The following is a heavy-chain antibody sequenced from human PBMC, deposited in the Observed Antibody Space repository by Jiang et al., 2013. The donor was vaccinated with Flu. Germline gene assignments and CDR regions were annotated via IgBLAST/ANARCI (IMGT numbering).Heavy chain of an antibody. D-gene: IGHD1-26*01. CDR1: YG. V-gene: IGHV1-18*01. CDR2: ITGDNGNT. J-gene: IGHJ4*02. Sequence: YGIGWVRQAPGRGLEWMGWITGDNGNTKYAQSFQDRMTMNTDTSTKTGYMELRSLRSDDTAVYYCARDSWSGSYGVGDYWGQGTLVTVSS. CDR3: ARDSWSGSYGVGDY.